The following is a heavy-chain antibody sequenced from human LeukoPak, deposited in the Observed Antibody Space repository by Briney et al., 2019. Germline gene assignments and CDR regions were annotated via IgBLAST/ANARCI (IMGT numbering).Heavy chain of an antibody. CDR1: GYTFINYY. V-gene: IGHV1-46*01. D-gene: IGHD2-2*01. CDR2: INPSGGST. CDR3: ARVGDIVVVPAASPAQLDY. Sequence: ASVKVSCKASGYTFINYYIHWVRQAPGQGLDWMGIINPSGGSTTYAQKLQGRVTMTTDTSTSTAYMELRSLRSDDTAVYYCARVGDIVVVPAASPAQLDYWGQGTLVTASS. J-gene: IGHJ4*02.